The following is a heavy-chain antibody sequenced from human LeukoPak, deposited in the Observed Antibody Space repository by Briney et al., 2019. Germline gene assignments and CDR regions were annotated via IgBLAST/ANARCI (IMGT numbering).Heavy chain of an antibody. CDR3: ARDLGGPVDY. D-gene: IGHD3-3*01. CDR2: IYSGGST. V-gene: IGHV3-66*02. J-gene: IGHJ4*02. CDR1: GFIVNSYA. Sequence: GGSLRLSCAASGFIVNSYAMSWVRQAPGKGLEWVSVIYSGGSTYYADSVKGRFTISRDNSKNTLYLQMNSLRAEDTAVYYCARDLGGPVDYWGQGTLVTVSS.